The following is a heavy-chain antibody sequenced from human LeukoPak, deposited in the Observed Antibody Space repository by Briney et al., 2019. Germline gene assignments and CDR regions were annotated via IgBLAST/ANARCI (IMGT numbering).Heavy chain of an antibody. Sequence: SETLSLTCTVSGGSISRYYWSWIRQPPGKGLEWIGYIYHSGSTYYNPSLKSRVTISVDTSKNQFSLKLSSVTAADTAVYYCAGDFWSGYYFRDWGQGTLVTVSS. CDR3: AGDFWSGYYFRD. CDR2: IYHSGST. CDR1: GGSISRYY. D-gene: IGHD3-3*01. J-gene: IGHJ4*02. V-gene: IGHV4-59*04.